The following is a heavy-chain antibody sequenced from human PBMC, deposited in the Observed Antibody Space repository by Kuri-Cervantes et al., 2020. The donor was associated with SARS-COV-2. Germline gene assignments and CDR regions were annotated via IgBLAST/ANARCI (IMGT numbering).Heavy chain of an antibody. V-gene: IGHV3-21*01. CDR3: ARPAETGTRFDY. Sequence: GGSMRLSCAASGFTFSSYEMNWVRQAPGKGLGWVSSISSSSSYIYYADSVKGRFTISRDNAKNSLYRQMNSLRAEDTAVYYGARPAETGTRFDYWGQGTLVTVSS. CDR2: ISSSSSYI. D-gene: IGHD1-1*01. CDR1: GFTFSSYE. J-gene: IGHJ4*02.